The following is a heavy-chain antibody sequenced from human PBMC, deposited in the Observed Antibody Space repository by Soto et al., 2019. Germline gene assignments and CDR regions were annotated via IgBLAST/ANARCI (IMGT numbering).Heavy chain of an antibody. CDR3: ARARRGLYCSGGSCYGLDY. J-gene: IGHJ4*02. D-gene: IGHD2-15*01. CDR1: SGSISSSNW. V-gene: IGHV4-4*02. Sequence: SETLSLTCAVSSGSISSSNWWSWVRQPPGKGLEWTGEIYHSGSTNYNPSLKSRVTISVGKSKNQFSLKLSSVTAADTAVYYCARARRGLYCSGGSCYGLDYWGQGTLVTVSS. CDR2: IYHSGST.